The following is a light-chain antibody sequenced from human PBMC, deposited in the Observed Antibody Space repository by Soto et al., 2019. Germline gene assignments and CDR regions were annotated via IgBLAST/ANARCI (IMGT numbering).Light chain of an antibody. CDR3: QQYNSYSPWT. J-gene: IGKJ1*01. Sequence: DIQMTQSPSTLSASVGDRVTITCRASQSISSWLAWYQQKPGKAPKLLIYDASSLESGVPSRFSGSGSGTEFTLTISSLQTDDFATYYCQQYNSYSPWTFVQGTKVEIK. CDR1: QSISSW. CDR2: DAS. V-gene: IGKV1-5*01.